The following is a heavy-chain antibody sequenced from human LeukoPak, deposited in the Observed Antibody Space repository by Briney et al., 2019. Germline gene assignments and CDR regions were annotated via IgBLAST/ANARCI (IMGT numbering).Heavy chain of an antibody. CDR3: ARSHVVVAAHGFDP. CDR1: GGSISSYY. Sequence: SETLSLTCTVSGGSISSYYWSWIRQPAGKGLEWIGRIYTSGSTNYNPSLKSRVTMSVDTSKNQFSLKLSSVTAADTAAYYCARSHVVVAAHGFDPWGQGTLVTVSS. J-gene: IGHJ5*02. CDR2: IYTSGST. V-gene: IGHV4-4*07. D-gene: IGHD2-15*01.